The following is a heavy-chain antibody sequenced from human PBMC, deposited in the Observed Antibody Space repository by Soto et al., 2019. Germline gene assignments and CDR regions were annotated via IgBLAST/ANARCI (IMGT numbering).Heavy chain of an antibody. Sequence: XGSLQLSGRVSGFTFSSHAMSWVRLAPGKGLECVSGISGSGGTTFYAESVKGRFTVSRDNSKNTLYLQMNSLRAEDTAVYYCAATPYDFWSPGQFYFDHWGQGTQVTVSS. CDR1: GFTFSSHA. V-gene: IGHV3-23*01. J-gene: IGHJ4*02. CDR3: AATPYDFWSPGQFYFDH. CDR2: ISGSGGTT. D-gene: IGHD3-3*01.